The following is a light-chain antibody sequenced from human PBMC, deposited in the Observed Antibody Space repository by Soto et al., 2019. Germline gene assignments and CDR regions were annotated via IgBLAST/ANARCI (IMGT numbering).Light chain of an antibody. V-gene: IGLV1-40*01. CDR2: ENT. CDR1: SSNIASND. J-gene: IGLJ1*01. Sequence: QSVLTQPPSVSGAPGQRVTISCTGTSSNIASNDVHWYQQLPGTAPKLLIYENTNRPSGVPDRFSGSKSGTLASLAITGLQAEDEADYSCHPFDNSLSDYDVFGTGTKLTVL. CDR3: HPFDNSLSDYDV.